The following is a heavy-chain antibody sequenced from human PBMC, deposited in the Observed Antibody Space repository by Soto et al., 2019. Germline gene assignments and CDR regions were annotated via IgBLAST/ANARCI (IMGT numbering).Heavy chain of an antibody. CDR2: IYYSGST. J-gene: IGHJ6*02. V-gene: IGHV4-61*01. CDR1: GGSVSSGSYY. D-gene: IGHD3-3*01. CDR3: AAGWLRFLEWFPQPYYGMDV. Sequence: SETLSLTCTVSGGSVSSGSYYWSWIRQPPGKGLEWIGYIYYSGSTNYNPSLKSRVTISVDTSKNQFSLKLSSVTAADTTVYYCAAGWLRFLEWFPQPYYGMDVWGQGTTVTVSS.